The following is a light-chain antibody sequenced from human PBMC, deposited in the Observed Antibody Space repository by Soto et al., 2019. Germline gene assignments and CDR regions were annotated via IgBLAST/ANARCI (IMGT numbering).Light chain of an antibody. Sequence: DIVMTQSPASLAVSLGERAAIKCKSSQSVLVSSMNENCLGWYQQKPGQPPKLLIYWASTRASGVPDRFSGSGSGRDFALTITNLKAEDVALYYCQQCYSPPLTFGQGTKVEIK. CDR3: QQCYSPPLT. J-gene: IGKJ1*01. CDR1: QSVLVSSMNENC. V-gene: IGKV4-1*01. CDR2: WAS.